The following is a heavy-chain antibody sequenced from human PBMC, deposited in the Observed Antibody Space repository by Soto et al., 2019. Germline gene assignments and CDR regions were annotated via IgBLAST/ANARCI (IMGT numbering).Heavy chain of an antibody. V-gene: IGHV3-33*01. J-gene: IGHJ6*02. CDR3: ARDLTYYDFWSGSAGRHYYYYGMDV. Sequence: SLRLSCAASGFTFSSYGMHWVRQAPGKGLEWVAVIWYDGSNKYYADSVKGRFTISRDNSKNTLYLQMNSLRAEDTAVYYCARDLTYYDFWSGSAGRHYYYYGMDVWGQGTTVTVSS. CDR2: IWYDGSNK. CDR1: GFTFSSYG. D-gene: IGHD3-3*01.